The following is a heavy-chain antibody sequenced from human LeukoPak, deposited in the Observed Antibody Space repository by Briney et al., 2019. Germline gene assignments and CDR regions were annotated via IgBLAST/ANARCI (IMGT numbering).Heavy chain of an antibody. Sequence: PGGSLRLSCAASGFTFSSYEMNWVRQAPGKGLEWVSYISSSGSTMYYADSVKGRFTISRDNAKNSLSLQMNSLRAEDTAVYYCARVYLRYSGYMDVWGKGTTVTISS. CDR1: GFTFSSYE. D-gene: IGHD3-9*01. CDR3: ARVYLRYSGYMDV. J-gene: IGHJ6*03. CDR2: ISSSGSTM. V-gene: IGHV3-48*03.